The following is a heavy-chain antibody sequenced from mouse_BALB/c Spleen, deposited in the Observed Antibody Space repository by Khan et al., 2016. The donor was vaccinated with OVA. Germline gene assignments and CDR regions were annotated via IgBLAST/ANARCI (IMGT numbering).Heavy chain of an antibody. Sequence: VKLQQSGAELVRPGALVKLSCKGSGFNIKDYYMHWVKQRPEQGLEWIGWSDPENGNTIYDPKLQGKANIKADTSSNKAYLQLSSLESEDTAVYYCARSAYSAWFAYWGQGTLVTVSA. CDR3: ARSAYSAWFAY. CDR2: SDPENGNT. D-gene: IGHD6-1*01. J-gene: IGHJ3*01. V-gene: IGHV14-1*02. CDR1: GFNIKDYY.